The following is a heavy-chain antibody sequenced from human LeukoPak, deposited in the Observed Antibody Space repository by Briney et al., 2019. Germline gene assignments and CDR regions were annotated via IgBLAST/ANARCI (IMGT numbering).Heavy chain of an antibody. Sequence: GGSLRLSCAASGFTFSSYGMHWVRQAPGKGLEWVAFIRYDGSNKYYADSVKGRFTISRDNSKNTLYLQMNSLRAEDTAVYYCANARPTVTTYGGQGTLVTVSS. V-gene: IGHV3-30*02. CDR2: IRYDGSNK. CDR3: ANARPTVTTY. D-gene: IGHD4-17*01. J-gene: IGHJ4*02. CDR1: GFTFSSYG.